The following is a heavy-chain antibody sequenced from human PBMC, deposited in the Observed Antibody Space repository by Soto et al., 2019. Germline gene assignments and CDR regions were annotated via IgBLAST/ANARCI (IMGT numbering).Heavy chain of an antibody. CDR1: GYTFTSYG. D-gene: IGHD6-6*01. Sequence: QVHLVQSGAEVKKPGASVKVSCKGSGYTFTSYGITWVRQAPGQGLEWMGWISAHNGNTNYAQKLQGRVTVTRDPSTSTAYMELRRLRSDGTAVYYCAGGRDGDYWGQGALVTVSS. V-gene: IGHV1-18*01. CDR2: ISAHNGNT. CDR3: AGGRDGDY. J-gene: IGHJ4*02.